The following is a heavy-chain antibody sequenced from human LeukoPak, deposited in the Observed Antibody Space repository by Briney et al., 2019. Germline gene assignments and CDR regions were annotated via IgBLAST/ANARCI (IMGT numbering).Heavy chain of an antibody. Sequence: SETLSLTCTVSGYSISSGYYWGWIRQPPGKGLEWIGSIYHSGSTYYNPSLKSRVTISVDTSKNQFSLKLSSVTAADTAVYYCARDSRSYFDYWGQGTLVTVSS. CDR3: ARDSRSYFDY. CDR1: GYSISSGYY. D-gene: IGHD5-24*01. CDR2: IYHSGST. V-gene: IGHV4-38-2*02. J-gene: IGHJ4*02.